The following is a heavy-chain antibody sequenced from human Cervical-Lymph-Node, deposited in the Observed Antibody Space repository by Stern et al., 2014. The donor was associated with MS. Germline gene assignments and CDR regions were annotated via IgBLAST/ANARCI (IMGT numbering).Heavy chain of an antibody. Sequence: VQLVESGGGVVQPGRTLRLSCAASGFSLSRSAMHWVRQAPGKGLEWVALIWYDGSNPYYADSVTGRFTISRDNFKNTLYLQMNSLRAEDTAVYYCASAYSSSHYYFDYWGQGTLVTVSS. CDR1: GFSLSRSA. J-gene: IGHJ4*02. D-gene: IGHD6-13*01. V-gene: IGHV3-33*01. CDR2: IWYDGSNP. CDR3: ASAYSSSHYYFDY.